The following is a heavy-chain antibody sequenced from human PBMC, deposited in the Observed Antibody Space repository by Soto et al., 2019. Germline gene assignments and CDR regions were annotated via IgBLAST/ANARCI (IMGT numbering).Heavy chain of an antibody. CDR1: GGSFSGYD. CDR2: INHRGST. Sequence: SETLSLTCAVYGGSFSGYDWSWIRQPPGKGLEWIGEINHRGSTNYKPSLKSRVTISVDTSKNQFSLKLTSVTAADTAVYYCARGIPPGPLYGMDVWGQGTTVTVSS. CDR3: ARGIPPGPLYGMDV. V-gene: IGHV4-34*01. J-gene: IGHJ6*02.